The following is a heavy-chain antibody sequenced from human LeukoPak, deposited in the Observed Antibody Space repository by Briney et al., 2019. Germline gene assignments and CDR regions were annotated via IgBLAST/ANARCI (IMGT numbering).Heavy chain of an antibody. D-gene: IGHD7-27*01. V-gene: IGHV1-8*01. CDR1: GYTFTSYD. CDR2: MNPNSGNT. CDR3: AKANWGSVKWFDP. Sequence: GASVKVSCKASGYTFTSYDINWVRQATGQGLEWMGWMNPNSGNTGYAQKFQGRVTMTRNTSISTAYMELSSLRSEDTAVYYCAKANWGSVKWFDPWGQGTLVTVSS. J-gene: IGHJ5*02.